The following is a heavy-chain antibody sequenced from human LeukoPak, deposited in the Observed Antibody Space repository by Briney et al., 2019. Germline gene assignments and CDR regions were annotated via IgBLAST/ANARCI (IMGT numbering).Heavy chain of an antibody. Sequence: SETLSLTCTVSGGSINSSSYYWGWIRQPPGKGLEWLGYIYYSGSTNYNPSLKSRVTISVDTSKNQFSLKLSSVTAADTAVYYCARVYYSSSYDYWYFDLWGRGTLVTVSS. V-gene: IGHV4-61*05. CDR3: ARVYYSSSYDYWYFDL. CDR2: IYYSGST. D-gene: IGHD6-13*01. J-gene: IGHJ2*01. CDR1: GGSINSSSYY.